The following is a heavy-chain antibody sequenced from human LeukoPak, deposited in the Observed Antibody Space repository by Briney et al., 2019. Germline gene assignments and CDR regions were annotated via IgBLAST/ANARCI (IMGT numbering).Heavy chain of an antibody. CDR2: ISGSGGST. D-gene: IGHD4-23*01. V-gene: IGHV3-23*01. CDR3: AKMGAYYGGSTANYYYYCMDV. Sequence: GGSLRLSCAASGFTFSSYAMSWVRQAPGKGLEWVSAISGSGGSTYYADSVKGRFTISRDNSKNTLYLQMNSLRAEDTAVYYCAKMGAYYGGSTANYYYYCMDVWGKGTTVTISS. CDR1: GFTFSSYA. J-gene: IGHJ6*03.